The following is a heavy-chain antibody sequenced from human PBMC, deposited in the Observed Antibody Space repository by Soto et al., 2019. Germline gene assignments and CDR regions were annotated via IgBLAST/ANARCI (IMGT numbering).Heavy chain of an antibody. CDR3: AKDYGYCSSTSCYLNAFDI. CDR1: GFTFSRYA. Sequence: PGGSLRLSCAASGFTFSRYAMSWVRQAPGKGLEWVSAISGSGGSTYYADSVKGRFTISRDNSKNTLYLQMNSLRAEDTAVYYCAKDYGYCSSTSCYLNAFDIWGQGTMVTVSS. CDR2: ISGSGGST. J-gene: IGHJ3*02. D-gene: IGHD2-2*01. V-gene: IGHV3-23*01.